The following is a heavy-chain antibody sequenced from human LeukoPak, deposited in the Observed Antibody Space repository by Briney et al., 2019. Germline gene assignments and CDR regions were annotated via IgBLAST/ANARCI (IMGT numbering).Heavy chain of an antibody. CDR2: IYYSGST. CDR1: GGSISSGGYY. D-gene: IGHD4-17*01. Sequence: SETLSLTCTVSGGSISSGGYYWSWIRQHPGKGLEWIGYIYYSGSTYYNPSLKSRVTISVDTSKNQFSLKLSSVTAADTAVYYCARGRYGDYKAMSWYFDLWGRGTLVTVSS. J-gene: IGHJ2*01. CDR3: ARGRYGDYKAMSWYFDL. V-gene: IGHV4-31*03.